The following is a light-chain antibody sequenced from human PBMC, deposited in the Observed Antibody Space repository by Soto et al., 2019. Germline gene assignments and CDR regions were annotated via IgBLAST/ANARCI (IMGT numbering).Light chain of an antibody. J-gene: IGLJ1*01. Sequence: QSALTQPASVSGSPGQSITIACTGTSSDIGGYNFVSWYQQHPGKAPKLLIYDVGNRTSGVSNRCSGSKSCNKATLTISGLQAEDEAHYYCNSYRTVSTYVFGTGTKLTVL. CDR1: SSDIGGYNF. V-gene: IGLV2-14*01. CDR3: NSYRTVSTYV. CDR2: DVG.